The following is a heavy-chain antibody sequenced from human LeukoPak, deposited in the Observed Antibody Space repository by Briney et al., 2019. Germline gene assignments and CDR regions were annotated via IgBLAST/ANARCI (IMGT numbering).Heavy chain of an antibody. CDR3: ARPRIAAQYFQH. CDR1: GYTFTGYY. J-gene: IGHJ1*01. D-gene: IGHD6-13*01. CDR2: INPNSGGT. Sequence: ASVKVSCKASGYTFTGYYMHWVRQAPGQGLEWMGWINPNSGGTNYAQKFQGRVTMTRDTSISTAYMELSRLRSDDTAVYYCARPRIAAQYFQHWGQGTLVTVSS. V-gene: IGHV1-2*02.